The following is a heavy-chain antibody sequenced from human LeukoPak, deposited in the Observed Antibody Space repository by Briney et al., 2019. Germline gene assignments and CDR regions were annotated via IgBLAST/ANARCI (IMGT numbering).Heavy chain of an antibody. CDR1: GGSISSYY. CDR3: ARHSSGSGGAFQY. CDR2: MDDSGST. D-gene: IGHD6-19*01. V-gene: IGHV4-59*08. J-gene: IGHJ4*02. Sequence: SETLSLTCTVSGGSISSYYWSWIRQPPGKGLEWIGYMDDSGSTNYNPSLTSRVTISEDTSKNQLSLKLGSVTAAGTAVYYCARHSSGSGGAFQYWGQGTPVTVSS.